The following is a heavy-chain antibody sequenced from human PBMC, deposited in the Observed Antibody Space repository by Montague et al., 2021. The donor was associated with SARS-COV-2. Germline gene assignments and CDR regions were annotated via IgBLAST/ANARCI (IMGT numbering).Heavy chain of an antibody. D-gene: IGHD4-17*01. J-gene: IGHJ4*02. CDR2: IYYSGSI. V-gene: IGHV4-59*01. Sequence: SETLSLTCTVSGGSISFYYWSWIRQPPGQGLEWIGYIYYSGSINYNPSLKSRVTTSVDTSKNQFSLKLSSVAAADTAVYYCARVGAYGDYPTPPTFDYWGQGTLVTVSS. CDR3: ARVGAYGDYPTPPTFDY. CDR1: GGSISFYY.